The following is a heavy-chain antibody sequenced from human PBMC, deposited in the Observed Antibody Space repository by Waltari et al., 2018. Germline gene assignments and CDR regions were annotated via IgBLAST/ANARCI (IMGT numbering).Heavy chain of an antibody. J-gene: IGHJ4*02. V-gene: IGHV3-9*01. D-gene: IGHD2-15*01. Sequence: EVQLVESGGGLVQPGRSLRLSCAASGFTFDDYAMQWVRPAPGTVLEGVSGISWNSGSIGYADSVKGRFTISRDNAKNSLYLQMNSLRAEDTALYYCAKALRYCSGGSCYYYFDYWGQGTLVTVSS. CDR2: ISWNSGSI. CDR3: AKALRYCSGGSCYYYFDY. CDR1: GFTFDDYA.